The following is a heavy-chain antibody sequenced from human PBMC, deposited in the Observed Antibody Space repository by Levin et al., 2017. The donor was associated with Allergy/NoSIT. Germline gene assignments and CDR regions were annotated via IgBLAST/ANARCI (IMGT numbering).Heavy chain of an antibody. V-gene: IGHV4-39*01. CDR3: ARHCRYYDSSGYYAYYDYGMDV. D-gene: IGHD3-22*01. CDR1: GGSISSSSYY. CDR2: IYYSGST. Sequence: SETLSLTCTVSGGSISSSSYYWGWIRQPPGKGLEWIGSIYYSGSTYYNPSLKSRVTISVDTSKNQFSLKLSSVTAADTAVYYCARHCRYYDSSGYYAYYDYGMDVWGQGTTVTVSS. J-gene: IGHJ6*02.